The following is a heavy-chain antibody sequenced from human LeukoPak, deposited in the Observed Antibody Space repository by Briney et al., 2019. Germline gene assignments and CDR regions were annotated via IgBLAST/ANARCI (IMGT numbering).Heavy chain of an antibody. J-gene: IGHJ6*03. CDR3: ARAVVVPVSGVYYYYMDV. D-gene: IGHD2-2*01. V-gene: IGHV1-69*01. CDR1: GGTFSSYA. Sequence: SVKVSCKASGGTFSSYAISWVRQAPGQGLEWMGGIIPIFGTANYAQKFQGRVAITADESTSTAYMELSSLRSEDTAVYYCARAVVVPVSGVYYYYMDVWGKGTTVTISS. CDR2: IIPIFGTA.